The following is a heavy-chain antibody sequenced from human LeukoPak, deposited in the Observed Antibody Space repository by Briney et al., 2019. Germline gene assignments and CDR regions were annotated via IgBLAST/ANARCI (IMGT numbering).Heavy chain of an antibody. Sequence: SETLSLTCTASGGSISSSSYYWGWIRQPPGKGLEWIGSIYYSGSTYYNPSLKSRVTISVDTSKNQFSLKLSSVTAADTAVYYCAREHDYGDYGYSNYYMDVWGKGTTVTVSS. CDR1: GGSISSSSYY. CDR3: AREHDYGDYGYSNYYMDV. CDR2: IYYSGST. D-gene: IGHD4-17*01. V-gene: IGHV4-39*07. J-gene: IGHJ6*03.